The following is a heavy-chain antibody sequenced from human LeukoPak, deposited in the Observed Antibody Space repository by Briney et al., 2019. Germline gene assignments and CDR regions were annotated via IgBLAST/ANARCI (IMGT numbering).Heavy chain of an antibody. J-gene: IGHJ3*02. CDR3: ARRTGWFGPEGAFDI. D-gene: IGHD3-10*01. CDR2: IYPGDSDT. Sequence: GESLKISCKGSGYSFTSYWIGWVRQMPGKGLEWMGIIYPGDSDTRYSPSFQGQVTISADKSISTAYLQWSSLKASDTAMYYCARRTGWFGPEGAFDIWGQGTMVTVSS. CDR1: GYSFTSYW. V-gene: IGHV5-51*01.